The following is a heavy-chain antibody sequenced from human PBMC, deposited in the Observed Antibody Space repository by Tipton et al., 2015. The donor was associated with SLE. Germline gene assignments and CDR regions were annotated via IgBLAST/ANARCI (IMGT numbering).Heavy chain of an antibody. CDR2: TSGRGGST. D-gene: IGHD4-17*01. CDR3: AKDQAPTVTGAEYFQH. J-gene: IGHJ1*01. V-gene: IGHV3-23*01. CDR1: GFSFSSYA. Sequence: SLRLSCAASGFSFSSYAMSWVRQAPGKGLEWVSATSGRGGSTYYADSVKGRFTISRDNSKNTLYLQMNSLRAEDTAVYYCAKDQAPTVTGAEYFQHWGQGTLVTISS.